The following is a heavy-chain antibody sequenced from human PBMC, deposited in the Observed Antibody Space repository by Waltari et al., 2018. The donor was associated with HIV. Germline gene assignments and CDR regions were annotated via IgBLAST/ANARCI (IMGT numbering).Heavy chain of an antibody. CDR3: TRAGWGWGENY. D-gene: IGHD3-16*01. CDR1: GFTFSGSA. J-gene: IGHJ4*02. Sequence: EVQLVESGGGLVQPGGSLKLSCAASGFTFSGSAMHWVRQASGKGLVWVGRIRSKANSYATAYAASVKGRFTISRDDSKNTAYLQMNSLKTEDTAVYYCTRAGWGWGENYWGQGTLVTVSS. CDR2: IRSKANSYAT. V-gene: IGHV3-73*01.